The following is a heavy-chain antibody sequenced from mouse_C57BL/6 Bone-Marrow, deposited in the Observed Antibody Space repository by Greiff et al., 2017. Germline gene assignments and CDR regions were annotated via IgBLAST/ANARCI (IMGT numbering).Heavy chain of an antibody. CDR2: LLPGSGST. V-gene: IGHV1-9*01. D-gene: IGHD2-4*01. J-gene: IGHJ4*01. CDR3: ARMDDYDGSD. Sequence: QVQLQQSGAELMKPGASVKLSCKATGYTFTGYWIEWVKQRPGHGLEWIGELLPGSGSTNYNEKFTGKATFTADTSSNTAYMQLSSLTTEDSAIYYCARMDDYDGSDWGQGTSVTVSS. CDR1: GYTFTGYW.